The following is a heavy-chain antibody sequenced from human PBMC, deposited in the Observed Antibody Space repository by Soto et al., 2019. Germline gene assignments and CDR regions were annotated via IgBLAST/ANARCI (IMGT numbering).Heavy chain of an antibody. V-gene: IGHV1-69*12. J-gene: IGHJ4*02. D-gene: IGHD1-26*01. CDR1: GGTFSSYA. CDR3: ARQKWEPKIPLTD. CDR2: IIPIFGTA. Sequence: QVQLVQSGAEVKKPGSSVKVSCKASGGTFSSYAISWVRQAPGQGLEWMGGIIPIFGTANYAQKFQGRVTIPADESTSTAYMELSRLRSEDTAVYYCARQKWEPKIPLTDWGQGTLVTVSS.